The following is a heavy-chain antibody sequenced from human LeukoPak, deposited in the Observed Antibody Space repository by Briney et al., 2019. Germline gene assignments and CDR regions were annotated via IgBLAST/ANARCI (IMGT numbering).Heavy chain of an antibody. J-gene: IGHJ3*02. Sequence: GGSLRLSCAASGFTFSSYGMHWVHQAPGKGLERVAVIWYDGSNKYYADSVKGRFTISRDNSKNTLYLQMNSLRAEDTAVYYCARDSGGDAFDIWGQGTMVTVSS. CDR1: GFTFSSYG. V-gene: IGHV3-33*01. D-gene: IGHD3-16*01. CDR3: ARDSGGDAFDI. CDR2: IWYDGSNK.